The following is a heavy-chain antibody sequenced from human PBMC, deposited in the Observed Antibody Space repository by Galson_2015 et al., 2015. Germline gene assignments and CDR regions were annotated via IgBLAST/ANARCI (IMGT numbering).Heavy chain of an antibody. Sequence: SLRLSCAASGFPLTSYAMHWVRHSAVKGLEWVALISYDGSKKYYADSVKGRFTISRDISGRTVYLQMSSLRAEDTAVYYCARDYQQYTYYHFYHMDVWGTGTTVTVSS. D-gene: IGHD2-2*01. J-gene: IGHJ6*04. V-gene: IGHV3-30*15. CDR2: ISYDGSKK. CDR3: ARDYQQYTYYHFYHMDV. CDR1: GFPLTSYA.